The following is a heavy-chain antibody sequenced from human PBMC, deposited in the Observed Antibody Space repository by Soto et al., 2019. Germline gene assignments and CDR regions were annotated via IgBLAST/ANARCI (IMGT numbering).Heavy chain of an antibody. V-gene: IGHV1-2*02. CDR1: GYTFTGYY. D-gene: IGHD4-17*01. J-gene: IGHJ6*02. Sequence: ASVKVSCKASGYTFTGYYMHWVRQAPGQGLEWMGWINPNSGGTNYAQKFQGRVTMTRDTSISTAYMELSRLRSDDTAVYYCAREDYGGNSVKLYYYYYGMDVWGQGTTVTVSS. CDR2: INPNSGGT. CDR3: AREDYGGNSVKLYYYYYGMDV.